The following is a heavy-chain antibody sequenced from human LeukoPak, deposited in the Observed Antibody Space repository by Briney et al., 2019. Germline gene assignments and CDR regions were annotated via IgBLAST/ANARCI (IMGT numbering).Heavy chain of an antibody. J-gene: IGHJ6*02. D-gene: IGHD2-21*02. CDR2: ISSSSSTI. Sequence: GGSLRLSCAASGFTFSTYVMSWVRQAPGKGLEWVSYISSSSSTIYYADSVKGRFTISRDNSKNTLYLQMNSLRAEDTAVYYCAKDRVVTATLGGMDVWGQGTTVTVSS. V-gene: IGHV3-23*01. CDR1: GFTFSTYV. CDR3: AKDRVVTATLGGMDV.